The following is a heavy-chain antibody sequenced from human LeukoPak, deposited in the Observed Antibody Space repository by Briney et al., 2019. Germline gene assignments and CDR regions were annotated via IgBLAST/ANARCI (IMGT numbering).Heavy chain of an antibody. V-gene: IGHV4-4*07. CDR3: ARVGIGAAANYGMDV. J-gene: IGHJ6*02. CDR1: GDSINSYY. CDR2: TYTSGRT. Sequence: PSETLSPTCTVSGDSINSYYWSWIRQPAGKGLEWIGSTYTSGRTNYNPSLKSRVTMSVDTPKNQFSLKLSSVTAADTAVYYCARVGIGAAANYGMDVWGQGTTVTVSS. D-gene: IGHD6-13*01.